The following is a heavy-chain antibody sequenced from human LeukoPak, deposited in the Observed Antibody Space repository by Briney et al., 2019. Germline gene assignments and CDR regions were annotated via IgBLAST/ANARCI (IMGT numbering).Heavy chain of an antibody. Sequence: GGSLRLSCAASGFSFSSYRMNWVRQAPGKGLEWVSSVSNSGDYIHYADSVKGRFTISRDNSKNSLYLQMNSLRAEDTAVYYCARAVDYYDSSVYFDYWGQGTLVTVSS. J-gene: IGHJ4*02. D-gene: IGHD3-22*01. CDR2: VSNSGDYI. CDR3: ARAVDYYDSSVYFDY. V-gene: IGHV3-21*04. CDR1: GFSFSSYR.